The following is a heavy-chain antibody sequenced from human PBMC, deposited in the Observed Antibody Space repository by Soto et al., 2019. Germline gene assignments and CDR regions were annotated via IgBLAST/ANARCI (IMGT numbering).Heavy chain of an antibody. CDR3: ARVSTRRHYDILPYFDY. J-gene: IGHJ4*02. Sequence: SETLSLTCAVSGGSISSGGYSWSWIRQPPGKGLEWIGYIYHSGSTYYNPSLKSRVTISVDTSKNQFSLKLSSVTAADTAVYYCARVSTRRHYDILPYFDYWGQGTLVTVSS. D-gene: IGHD3-9*01. V-gene: IGHV4-30-2*01. CDR2: IYHSGST. CDR1: GGSISSGGYS.